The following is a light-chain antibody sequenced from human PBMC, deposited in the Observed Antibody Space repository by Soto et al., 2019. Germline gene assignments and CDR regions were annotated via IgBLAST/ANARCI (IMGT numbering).Light chain of an antibody. CDR1: SSNIGNNY. CDR3: GAWDSSLNPGEL. V-gene: IGLV1-51*01. J-gene: IGLJ2*01. Sequence: QSVLTQPPSVSAAPGQKVTISCSGSSSNIGNNYVSWYQQLPGTAPKLLIYETNQRPSGITDRFSGSKSGTSATLAITGLQTGDEADYYCGAWDSSLNPGELFGGGTKLTVL. CDR2: ETN.